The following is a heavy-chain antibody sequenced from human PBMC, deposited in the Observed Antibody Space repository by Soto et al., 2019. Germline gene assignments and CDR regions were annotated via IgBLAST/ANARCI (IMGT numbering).Heavy chain of an antibody. CDR2: IYYSGST. V-gene: IGHV4-59*01. D-gene: IGHD3-10*01. J-gene: IGHJ6*02. CDR1: GGSISSYY. Sequence: SETLSLTCTVSGGSISSYYWSWIRQPPGKGLEWIGYIYYSGSTNYNPSLKSRVTISVDTSKNQFSLKLSSVTAADTAVYYCAREGILWFGGQLNYYGMDVWGQGTTVTVSS. CDR3: AREGILWFGGQLNYYGMDV.